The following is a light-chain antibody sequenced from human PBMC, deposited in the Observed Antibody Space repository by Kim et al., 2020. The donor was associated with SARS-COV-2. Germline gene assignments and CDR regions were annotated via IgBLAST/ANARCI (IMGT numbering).Light chain of an antibody. CDR2: QDS. V-gene: IGLV3-1*01. Sequence: VYSGQTASITCSGNKLGDKYVCWYQQKPGQSPMLVIYQDSKRPSGIPERFSGSNSGNTATLTISGTQAMDEADYYCQAWDSSTVLFGGGTQLTVL. CDR3: QAWDSSTVL. CDR1: KLGDKY. J-gene: IGLJ2*01.